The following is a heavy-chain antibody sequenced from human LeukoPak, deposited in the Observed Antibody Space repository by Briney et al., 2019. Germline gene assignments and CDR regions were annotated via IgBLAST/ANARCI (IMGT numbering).Heavy chain of an antibody. CDR1: GGSISSSSYY. CDR3: ASSHSLGSNNDYYTPFDY. Sequence: SETLSLTCTVSGGSISSSSYYWGWIRQPPGKGLEWIGSIYYSGSTYYNPSLKSRVTISVDTSKNQFSLKLSSVTAADTAVYYCASSHSLGSNNDYYTPFDYWGQGTLVTVSS. CDR2: IYYSGST. V-gene: IGHV4-39*07. J-gene: IGHJ4*02. D-gene: IGHD3-3*01.